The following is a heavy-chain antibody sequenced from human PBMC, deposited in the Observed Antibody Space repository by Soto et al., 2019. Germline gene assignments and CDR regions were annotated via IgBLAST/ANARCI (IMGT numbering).Heavy chain of an antibody. V-gene: IGHV4-31*03. CDR1: GGSMNSGGYY. CDR2: IYFSGST. J-gene: IGHJ4*02. D-gene: IGHD3-22*01. CDR3: AGTYYYDSSAYYSFDY. Sequence: SETLSLTCSVSGGSMNSGGYYWNWIRQRPGMGLEWIGYIYFSGSTHYNSSLKSRVSISIDTSQNQFSLKLSSVTAADTAVYYCAGTYYYDSSAYYSFDYWGPGTLVTVSS.